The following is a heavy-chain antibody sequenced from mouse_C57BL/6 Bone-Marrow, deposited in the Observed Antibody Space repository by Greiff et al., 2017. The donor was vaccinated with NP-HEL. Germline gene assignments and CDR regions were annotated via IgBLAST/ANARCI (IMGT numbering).Heavy chain of an antibody. CDR2: INPNNGGT. D-gene: IGHD2-2*01. V-gene: IGHV1-26*01. J-gene: IGHJ2*01. CDR3: AREGNYGYFFDY. CDR1: GYTFTDYY. Sequence: VQLQQSGPELVKPGASVKISCKASGYTFTDYYMNWVKQSHGKSLEWIGDINPNNGGTSYNQKFKGKATLTVDKSSSTAYMELRSLTSEDSAVYYCAREGNYGYFFDYWGQGTTLTVSS.